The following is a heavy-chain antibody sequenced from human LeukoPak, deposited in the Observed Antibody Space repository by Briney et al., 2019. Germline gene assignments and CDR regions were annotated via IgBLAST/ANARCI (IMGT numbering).Heavy chain of an antibody. CDR1: GGSFSGYY. V-gene: IGHV4-34*01. J-gene: IGHJ4*02. CDR2: INHSGST. Sequence: PSETLSLTCAVYGGSFSGYYWSWIRQPPGKGLEWIGEINHSGSTNYNPSLKSRVTISVDTSKNQFSLKLSSVTAADTAVYYCASGWFGGNFDYWGQGTLVTVSS. D-gene: IGHD3-10*01. CDR3: ASGWFGGNFDY.